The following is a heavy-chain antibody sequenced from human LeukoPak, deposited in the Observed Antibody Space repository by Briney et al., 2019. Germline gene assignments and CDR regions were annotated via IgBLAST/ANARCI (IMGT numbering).Heavy chain of an antibody. V-gene: IGHV3-23*01. CDR1: GFTFSDYY. D-gene: IGHD6-19*01. J-gene: IGHJ6*02. CDR2: ISGSGGST. Sequence: PGGSLRLSCAASGFTFSDYYMSWIRQAPGKGLEWVSAISGSGGSTYYADSVKGRFTISRDNSKNTLYLQMNSLRAEDTAVYYCAKDHSAVAGYYGMDVWGQGTTVTVSS. CDR3: AKDHSAVAGYYGMDV.